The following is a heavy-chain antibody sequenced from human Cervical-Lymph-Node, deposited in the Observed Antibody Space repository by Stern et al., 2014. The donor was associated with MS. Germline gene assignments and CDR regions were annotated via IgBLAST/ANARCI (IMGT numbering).Heavy chain of an antibody. CDR1: GGSISGAGYY. V-gene: IGHV4-31*03. Sequence: QLVQSGPGLVKPSQTLSLTCTVSGGSISGAGYYWSWIRQHPGKGLEWIGYIHYSGSTYDNPSLRSRVTISVDTSKNQFSLRLNSVTAADTALYYCARSDRLWGSFDYWGQGTLVTVSS. CDR2: IHYSGST. D-gene: IGHD3-16*01. J-gene: IGHJ4*02. CDR3: ARSDRLWGSFDY.